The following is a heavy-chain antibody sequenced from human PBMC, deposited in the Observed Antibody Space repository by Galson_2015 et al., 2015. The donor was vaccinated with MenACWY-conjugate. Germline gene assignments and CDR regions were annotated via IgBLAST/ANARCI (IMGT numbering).Heavy chain of an antibody. D-gene: IGHD2-15*01. CDR1: GDSVSSNSAA. CDR3: ARVRGGSHNWVDP. CDR2: TYYRSKWYN. J-gene: IGHJ5*02. Sequence: CAISGDSVSSNSAAWNWIRQFPSRGLEWLGRTYYRSKWYNDYAVSVKSRITINPDTSKNQFSLHLNSVTPEDTAVYYCARVRGGSHNWVDPWGQGTLVTVSS. V-gene: IGHV6-1*01.